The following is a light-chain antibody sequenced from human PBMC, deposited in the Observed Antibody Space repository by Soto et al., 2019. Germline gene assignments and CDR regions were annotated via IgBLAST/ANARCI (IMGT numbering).Light chain of an antibody. Sequence: EIVMTQSPATLSVSPGERATLSCRASQSVSSKLAWYQQKVGQAPRLPIYGASTRAAGIPVRFSGSGSGTEFTLTISSLQSEDVEVYYCQQYDKWPLTFGGGAKVEIK. CDR3: QQYDKWPLT. V-gene: IGKV3-15*01. CDR2: GAS. CDR1: QSVSSK. J-gene: IGKJ4*01.